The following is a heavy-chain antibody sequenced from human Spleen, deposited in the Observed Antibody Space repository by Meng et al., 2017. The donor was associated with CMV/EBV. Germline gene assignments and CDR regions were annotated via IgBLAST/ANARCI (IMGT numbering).Heavy chain of an antibody. V-gene: IGHV4-34*01. D-gene: IGHD2-2*01. CDR1: GGAFIGCN. CDR3: ASVVPAAKTVDY. Sequence: TCAGDGGAFIGCNWGRIRQPPGKGLEWIGEINHRGDTNYNQSLKSRVTISVDTSKNQFSLKLSSVTAADTAVYYCASVVPAAKTVDYWGQGTLVTVSS. CDR2: INHRGDT. J-gene: IGHJ4*02.